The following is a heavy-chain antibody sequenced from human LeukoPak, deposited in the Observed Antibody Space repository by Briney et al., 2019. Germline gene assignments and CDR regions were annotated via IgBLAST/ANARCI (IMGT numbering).Heavy chain of an antibody. V-gene: IGHV3-7*03. J-gene: IGHJ4*02. Sequence: GGSLRLSCEASPFIFSGHWLNWVRRTPGKGLEWVASIKEDGSERQYVDSVKGRFSISRDNTKGSLFLQLNSLRAEDTAVYYCARDLGYCTNGACHTRFDYWGQGTPVTVSS. CDR1: PFIFSGHW. CDR2: IKEDGSER. CDR3: ARDLGYCTNGACHTRFDY. D-gene: IGHD2-8*01.